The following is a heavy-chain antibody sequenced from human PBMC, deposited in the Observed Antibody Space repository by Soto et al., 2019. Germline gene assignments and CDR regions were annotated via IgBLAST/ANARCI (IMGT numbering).Heavy chain of an antibody. Sequence: EEQLVESGGGLVQPGGSLRLSCAASGFTFSSYAMHWVRQAPGKGLEYVSAIGSNGRSTNYANSVKGRFTISRDNSKNTLYLQMGSLRTDDMAVYYCARAGPAVTTPLWFWGQGTLVTVSS. CDR1: GFTFSSYA. D-gene: IGHD4-17*01. CDR2: IGSNGRST. V-gene: IGHV3-64*01. CDR3: ARAGPAVTTPLWF. J-gene: IGHJ4*02.